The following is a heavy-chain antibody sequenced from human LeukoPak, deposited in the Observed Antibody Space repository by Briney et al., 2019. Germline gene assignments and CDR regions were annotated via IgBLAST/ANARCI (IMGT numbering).Heavy chain of an antibody. CDR1: GFTFSSYG. D-gene: IGHD3-9*01. Sequence: GGSLRLPCAASGFTFSSYGIHWVRQAPGKGLEWVALISFDAKDIYYAESVKGRFTVSRDNSQNMVYLQLNSLRTEDSAVYYCASYDILTGYHAPFDYWGQGTLVTVSS. CDR2: ISFDAKDI. CDR3: ASYDILTGYHAPFDY. J-gene: IGHJ4*02. V-gene: IGHV3-30*03.